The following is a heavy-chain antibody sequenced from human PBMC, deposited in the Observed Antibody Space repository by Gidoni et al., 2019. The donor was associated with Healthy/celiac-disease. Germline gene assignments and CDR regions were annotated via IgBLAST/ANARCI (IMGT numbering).Heavy chain of an antibody. CDR1: GGSISSYY. CDR3: ARSQGWELAYYFDY. D-gene: IGHD1-26*01. Sequence: QVQLQESGPGLVKPSETLSLTCTVSGGSISSYYWSWIRQPPGKGLEWIGYIYYSGSTNYNPSLKSRVTISVDTSKNQFSLKLSSVTAADTAVYYCARSQGWELAYYFDYWGQGTLVTVSS. V-gene: IGHV4-59*01. J-gene: IGHJ4*02. CDR2: IYYSGST.